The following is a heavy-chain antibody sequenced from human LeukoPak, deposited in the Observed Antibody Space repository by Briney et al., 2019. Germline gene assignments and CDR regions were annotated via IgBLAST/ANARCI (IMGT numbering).Heavy chain of an antibody. Sequence: SETLSLTCTVSGDSINSSTSYWGWVRQPPGRGLEWIATIFYSGSTYYNPSLKSRVTISLDTSKTQFSLKLESVTAADTAVYYCARVFQFSHFDCWGQGTLVTVSS. CDR2: IFYSGST. V-gene: IGHV4-39*07. CDR3: ARVFQFSHFDC. D-gene: IGHD5-24*01. J-gene: IGHJ4*02. CDR1: GDSINSSTSY.